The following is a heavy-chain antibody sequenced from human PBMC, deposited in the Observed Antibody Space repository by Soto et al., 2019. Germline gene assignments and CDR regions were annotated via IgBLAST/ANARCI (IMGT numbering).Heavy chain of an antibody. D-gene: IGHD3-9*01. J-gene: IGHJ4*02. CDR1: GFTFSSYG. Sequence: GGSLRLSCAASGFTFSSYGMHWVRQAPGKGLEWVAVISYDGSNKYYADSVKGRFTISRDNSKNTLYLQMNSLRAEDTAVYYCAKDYDILTRYYLLVDYWGQGTLVTVSS. CDR3: AKDYDILTRYYLLVDY. CDR2: ISYDGSNK. V-gene: IGHV3-30*18.